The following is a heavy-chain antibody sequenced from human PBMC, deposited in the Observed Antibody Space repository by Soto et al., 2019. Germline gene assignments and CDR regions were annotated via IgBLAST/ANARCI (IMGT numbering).Heavy chain of an antibody. CDR3: ARGPAMANFDY. CDR1: GGSFSSYE. Sequence: XTLSLLCAVYGGSFSSYEWSWIRQPPGKGLEWIGEINHSGSTNYNQSLKSRVTISVDTSKNQFSLTLSSLTAADTAVYYCARGPAMANFDYWGQGTLGTVSS. V-gene: IGHV4-34*01. CDR2: INHSGST. D-gene: IGHD5-18*01. J-gene: IGHJ4*02.